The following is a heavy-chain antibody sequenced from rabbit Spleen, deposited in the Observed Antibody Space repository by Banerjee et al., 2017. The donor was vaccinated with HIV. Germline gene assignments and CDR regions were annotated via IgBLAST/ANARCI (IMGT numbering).Heavy chain of an antibody. J-gene: IGHJ4*01. CDR2: IGAGVTYTT. D-gene: IGHD8-1*01. CDR3: ARDGTGGSYFAL. V-gene: IGHV1S45*01. CDR1: GFTISSYW. Sequence: QEQLEESGGRLVQPGGSLTLSCKGSGFTISSYWMNWVRQAPGKGLEWIACIGAGVTYTTYYATWAKGRFTISKPSSTTVTLQMTSLTAADTATYFCARDGTGGSYFALWGPGTLVTVS.